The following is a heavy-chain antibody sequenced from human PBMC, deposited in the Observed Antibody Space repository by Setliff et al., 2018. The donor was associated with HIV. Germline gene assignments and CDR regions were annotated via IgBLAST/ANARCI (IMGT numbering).Heavy chain of an antibody. D-gene: IGHD3-22*01. Sequence: LSCAASGFTFSNHWMHWVRLVPGKGLVWVSRISTDATDKNYADSVKGRFTISRDNTKNILYLQMNSLRAEDTAVYYCARELSSGYYRPFDYWGQGSLVTVSS. V-gene: IGHV3-74*01. CDR2: ISTDATDK. CDR3: ARELSSGYYRPFDY. J-gene: IGHJ4*02. CDR1: GFTFSNHW.